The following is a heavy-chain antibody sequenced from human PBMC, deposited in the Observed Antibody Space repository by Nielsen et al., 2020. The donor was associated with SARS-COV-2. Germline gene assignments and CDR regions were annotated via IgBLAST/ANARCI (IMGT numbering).Heavy chain of an antibody. D-gene: IGHD3-22*01. V-gene: IGHV3-23*01. CDR2: ISGRGGST. J-gene: IGHJ6*02. CDR1: GFTFSSYA. Sequence: GESLKISCAASGFTFSSYAMSWVRQAPGKGLEWVSAISGRGGSTYYADSVKGRFTISRDNSKNTLYLQMNSLRAEDTAVYYCAKVSGYYLYYYYGMDVWGQGTTVTVSS. CDR3: AKVSGYYLYYYYGMDV.